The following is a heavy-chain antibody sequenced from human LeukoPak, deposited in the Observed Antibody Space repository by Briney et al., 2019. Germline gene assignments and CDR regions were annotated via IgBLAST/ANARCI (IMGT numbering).Heavy chain of an antibody. CDR1: GFTFSSYS. CDR3: AKAGSSGYYPAY. V-gene: IGHV3-21*04. D-gene: IGHD3-22*01. J-gene: IGHJ4*02. Sequence: PGGSLRLSCAASGFTFSSYSMNWVRQAPGKGLEWVSSISSSSSYIYYADSVKGRFTISRDNAKNSLYLQMNSLRAEDTAVYYCAKAGSSGYYPAYWGQGTLVTVSS. CDR2: ISSSSSYI.